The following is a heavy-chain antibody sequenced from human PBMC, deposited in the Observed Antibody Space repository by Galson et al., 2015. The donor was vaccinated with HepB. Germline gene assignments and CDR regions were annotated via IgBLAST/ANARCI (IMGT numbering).Heavy chain of an antibody. J-gene: IGHJ4*02. D-gene: IGHD4-23*01. V-gene: IGHV3-33*01. CDR3: ARGGVVTATPYDY. CDR1: GFTFSDYA. CDR2: IWYDGSNK. Sequence: CAASGFTFSDYAMHWVRQAPGKGLEWVAVIWYDGSNKHYADSVKGRFTISRDNSKNTLYLQMNSLRAEDTAVYYCARGGVVTATPYDYWGQGTLVTVSS.